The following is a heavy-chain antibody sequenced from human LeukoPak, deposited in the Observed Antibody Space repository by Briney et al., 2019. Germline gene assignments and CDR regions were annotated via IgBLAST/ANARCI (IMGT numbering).Heavy chain of an antibody. V-gene: IGHV3-30-3*01. D-gene: IGHD1-26*01. Sequence: GGSLRLSCAASGFTFSSYAMHWVRQAPGKGLEWVAVISYDGSNKYYADSVKGRFTISRDNSKNTLYLQMNSLRAEDTAVYYCAKDLGATLSGWFDPWGQGTLVTVSS. CDR1: GFTFSSYA. CDR3: AKDLGATLSGWFDP. J-gene: IGHJ5*02. CDR2: ISYDGSNK.